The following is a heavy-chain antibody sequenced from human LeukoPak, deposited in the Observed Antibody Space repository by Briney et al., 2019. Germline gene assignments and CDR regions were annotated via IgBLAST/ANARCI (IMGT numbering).Heavy chain of an antibody. CDR3: ARGNYCSGGSCYDGAFDY. Sequence: ASVKVSCKASGYTFTSYGISWVRQAPGQGLKWMGWSSGYNGNTNYAQKLQGRVTMTTDTSTSTAYMELRSLRSDDTAVYYCARGNYCSGGSCYDGAFDYWGQGTLVTVSS. J-gene: IGHJ4*02. V-gene: IGHV1-18*01. CDR1: GYTFTSYG. D-gene: IGHD2-15*01. CDR2: SSGYNGNT.